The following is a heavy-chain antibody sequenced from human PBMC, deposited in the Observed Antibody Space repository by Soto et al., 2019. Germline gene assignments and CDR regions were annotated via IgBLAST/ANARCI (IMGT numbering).Heavy chain of an antibody. CDR3: AREKTELATQSNYYYYYGMDV. V-gene: IGHV3-30-3*01. J-gene: IGHJ6*02. Sequence: GGSLRLSCAASGFTFSSYAMHWVRQAPGKGLEWVAVISYDGSNKYYADSVKGRFTISRDNSKNTLYLQMNSLRAEDTAVYYCAREKTELATQSNYYYYYGMDVWGQGTTVTVSS. CDR2: ISYDGSNK. CDR1: GFTFSSYA.